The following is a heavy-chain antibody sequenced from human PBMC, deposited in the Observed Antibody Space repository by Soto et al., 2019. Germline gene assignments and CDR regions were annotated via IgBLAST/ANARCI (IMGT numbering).Heavy chain of an antibody. D-gene: IGHD6-19*01. CDR2: ISWNSGSI. CDR1: GFTFDDYA. CDR3: AKSYSSGWYYYYCGMDV. V-gene: IGHV3-9*01. Sequence: GGSLRLSCAASGFTFDDYAMHWVRQAPGKGLEWVSGISWNSGSIGYADSVKGRFTISRDNAKNSLYLQMNSLRAEDTALYYCAKSYSSGWYYYYCGMDVWGQGTTVTVSS. J-gene: IGHJ6*02.